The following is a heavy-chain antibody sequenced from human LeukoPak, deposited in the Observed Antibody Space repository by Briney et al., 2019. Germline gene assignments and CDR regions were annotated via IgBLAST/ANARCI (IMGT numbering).Heavy chain of an antibody. V-gene: IGHV3-7*01. Sequence: QPGGSLRLSCAASGFTFSNYWMNWVRQAPGKGMEWVAIIEKDGSEILYVDSVKGRFTISRDNAKNLLYLQMNSLRAEDTAVYYCAAGAGWLIDWWGQGTLVTVSS. CDR2: IEKDGSEI. J-gene: IGHJ4*02. CDR1: GFTFSNYW. D-gene: IGHD6-19*01. CDR3: AAGAGWLIDW.